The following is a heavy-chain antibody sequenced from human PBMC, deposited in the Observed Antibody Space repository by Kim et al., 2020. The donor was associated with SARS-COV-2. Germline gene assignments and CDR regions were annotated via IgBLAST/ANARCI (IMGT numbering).Heavy chain of an antibody. Sequence: GGSLRLSCAASGFTFSNYWMNWVRQAPGKGLEWVSNIKGDGSETYYVDSVRGRFTISRDNAKNSLFLQMNSLRVEDTAVYYCTSWGAGYDWGPGSQGTVSS. V-gene: IGHV3-7*01. CDR2: IKGDGSET. CDR1: GFTFSNYW. D-gene: IGHD1-26*01. CDR3: TSWGAGYD. J-gene: IGHJ4*02.